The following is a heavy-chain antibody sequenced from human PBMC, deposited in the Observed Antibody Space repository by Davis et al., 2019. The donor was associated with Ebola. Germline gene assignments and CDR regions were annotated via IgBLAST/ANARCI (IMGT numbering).Heavy chain of an antibody. CDR3: TRVRGGRQLVPYFDY. CDR2: VSFDGNNK. Sequence: LSLTCAASGFTFSDYAMHWVRQAPGKGLEWVGMVSFDGNNKYYADSVKGRFTISRDTSNNRLYLQMTSLRAEDTAVYYCTRVRGGRQLVPYFDYWGQGALVTVSS. D-gene: IGHD6-6*01. CDR1: GFTFSDYA. J-gene: IGHJ4*02. V-gene: IGHV3-30-3*01.